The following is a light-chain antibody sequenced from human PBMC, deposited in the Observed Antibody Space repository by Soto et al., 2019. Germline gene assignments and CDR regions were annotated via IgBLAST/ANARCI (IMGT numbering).Light chain of an antibody. CDR1: SSDIGRSTY. J-gene: IGLJ1*01. CDR2: DVT. Sequence: QSALTQPPSASGSPGQSVTISCTGTSSDIGRSTYVSWYQQHPGKAPKLIIYDVTERPSGVPDRFSGSKSGNTASLTVSGLQAEDEADYYCNSYAGGNIYVFGTGTKLTVL. V-gene: IGLV2-8*01. CDR3: NSYAGGNIYV.